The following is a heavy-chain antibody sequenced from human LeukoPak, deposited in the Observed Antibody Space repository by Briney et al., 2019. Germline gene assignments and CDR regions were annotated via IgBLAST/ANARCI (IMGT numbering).Heavy chain of an antibody. CDR3: TTDYTTNYDSSGYYPYYFDY. Sequence: RPGGSLRLSCAASGFTFSNAGMSWVRQAPGKGLEWVGRIKSKTDGGTTDYAAPVKGRFTISRDDSKNTLYLQMNSLKTEDTAVYYCTTDYTTNYDSSGYYPYYFDYWGQGTLVTVSS. CDR1: GFTFSNAG. D-gene: IGHD3-22*01. V-gene: IGHV3-15*01. CDR2: IKSKTDGGTT. J-gene: IGHJ4*02.